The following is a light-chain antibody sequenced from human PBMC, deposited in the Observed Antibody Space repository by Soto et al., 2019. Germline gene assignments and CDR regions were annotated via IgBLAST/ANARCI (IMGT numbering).Light chain of an antibody. Sequence: QSALTQPASVSGSPGQSITISCIGTSSDVGGYNYVSWYQQHPGKAPKLMIYEVTNRLSGVSNRFSGSKSGNTASLTISGLQAEDEADYYCSSYTSSTSDVFGTGTKVTVL. CDR1: SSDVGGYNY. J-gene: IGLJ1*01. CDR2: EVT. V-gene: IGLV2-14*01. CDR3: SSYTSSTSDV.